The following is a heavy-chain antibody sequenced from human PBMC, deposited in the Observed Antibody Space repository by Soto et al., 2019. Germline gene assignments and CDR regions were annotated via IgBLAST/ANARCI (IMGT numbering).Heavy chain of an antibody. V-gene: IGHV4-30-2*01. J-gene: IGHJ4*02. CDR2: IYDSGNT. CDR3: ARGQGAAAGHSNFDY. D-gene: IGHD6-13*01. Sequence: QLQLQESGSGLVKPSQTLSLTCAVSGGSISGTTYSWSWIRQPPGKGLEWIGYIYDSGNTYYNPSLKSQFSISVDRSKNQFSLKLCSVTAADTAVYYCARGQGAAAGHSNFDYWGQGAQVTVSS. CDR1: GGSISGTTYS.